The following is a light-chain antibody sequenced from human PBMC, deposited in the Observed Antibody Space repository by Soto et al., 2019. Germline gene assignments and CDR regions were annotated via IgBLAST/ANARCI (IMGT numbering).Light chain of an antibody. Sequence: QSVLTQPASVSGSPGQSITISCTGTSSDIGDYDYVSWYQHLPGKAPKPMIYEVSNRPSGVSNRFSGSKSGNTASLTISGLQAEDEADYYCSSYTSSSTWVFGGGTKVTVL. CDR2: EVS. J-gene: IGLJ3*02. CDR3: SSYTSSSTWV. V-gene: IGLV2-14*01. CDR1: SSDIGDYDY.